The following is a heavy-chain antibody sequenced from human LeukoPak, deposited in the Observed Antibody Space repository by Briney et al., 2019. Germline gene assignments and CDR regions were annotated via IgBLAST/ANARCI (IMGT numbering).Heavy chain of an antibody. V-gene: IGHV1-69*01. CDR2: IIPIFGTA. D-gene: IGHD3-10*01. J-gene: IGHJ4*02. Sequence: SVKVSCKASGGTFSIYAISWVRQAPGQGLEWMGGIIPIFGTANYAQKFQGRVTITADESTSTAYMELSSLRSEDTAVYYCARSGQTMVRGRFDYWGQGTLVTVSS. CDR1: GGTFSIYA. CDR3: ARSGQTMVRGRFDY.